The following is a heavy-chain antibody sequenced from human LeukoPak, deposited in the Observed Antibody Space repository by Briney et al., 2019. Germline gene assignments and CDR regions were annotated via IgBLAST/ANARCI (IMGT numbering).Heavy chain of an antibody. CDR3: AKDPARYNWNDEGYYYYYMDV. CDR1: GFTFSSYG. V-gene: IGHV3-30*02. Sequence: TGGSLRLSCAASGFTFSSYGMHWVRQAPGKGLEWVAFIRYDGSNKYYADSVKGRFTISRDNSKNTLYLQMNSLRAEDTAVYYCAKDPARYNWNDEGYYYYYMDVWGKGTTVTVSS. J-gene: IGHJ6*03. D-gene: IGHD1-1*01. CDR2: IRYDGSNK.